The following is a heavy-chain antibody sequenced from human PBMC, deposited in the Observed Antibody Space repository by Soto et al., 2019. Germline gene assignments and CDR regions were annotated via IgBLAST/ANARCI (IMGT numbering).Heavy chain of an antibody. D-gene: IGHD4-17*01. CDR3: AKNGRDTTLTTLDY. V-gene: IGHV3-23*01. CDR2: ISGRGGGT. CDR1: GFTFSSYA. Sequence: EVQLLESGGGLVKSGGSLRLSCAASGFTFSSYAMSWVRQAPGKGLEWVSGISGRGGGTYYADSVKGRFTISRDNSKNTLYLQMNSLRAEDTAVYYCAKNGRDTTLTTLDYWAQGTLVTVSS. J-gene: IGHJ4*02.